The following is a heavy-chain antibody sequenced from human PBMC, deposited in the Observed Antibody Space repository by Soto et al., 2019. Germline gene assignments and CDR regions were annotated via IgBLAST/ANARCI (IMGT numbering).Heavy chain of an antibody. V-gene: IGHV3-23*01. J-gene: IGHJ4*02. CDR3: AKAEEYYDFWSGYPLTPPYFDY. D-gene: IGHD3-3*01. CDR2: ISGSGGST. Sequence: GGSLRLSCAASGFTFSSYAMSWVRQAPGKGLEWVSAISGSGGSTYYADSVKGRFTISRDNSKNTLYLQMNSLRAEDTAVYYCAKAEEYYDFWSGYPLTPPYFDYWGQGTLVTVSS. CDR1: GFTFSSYA.